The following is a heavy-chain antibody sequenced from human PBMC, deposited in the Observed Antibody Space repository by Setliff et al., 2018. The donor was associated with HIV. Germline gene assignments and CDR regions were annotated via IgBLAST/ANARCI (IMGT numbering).Heavy chain of an antibody. D-gene: IGHD2-2*01. V-gene: IGHV5-51*01. Sequence: PGESLKISCKGSGYSFTSYWIGWVRQMPGKGLEWMGIVYPGDSNTRYSPSFQGQVTIPADQSVSTAYLQWSSLKASDNAMYYCARHLGLPDATDYMDVWGKGTTVTVSS. CDR3: ARHLGLPDATDYMDV. CDR1: GYSFTSYW. J-gene: IGHJ6*03. CDR2: VYPGDSNT.